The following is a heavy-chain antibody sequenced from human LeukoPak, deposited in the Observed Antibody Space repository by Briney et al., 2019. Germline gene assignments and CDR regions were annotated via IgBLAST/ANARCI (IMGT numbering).Heavy chain of an antibody. CDR3: ARPASLDYFDY. J-gene: IGHJ4*02. V-gene: IGHV3-21*01. Sequence: KPGGSLRLSCAASGFTFSDYSMNWVRQAPGKGLEWVSSINSVSSYIYYADSVKGRFTISRDNAKNSLYLQMNSLRAEDTAVYYCARPASLDYFDYWGQGTLVTVSS. CDR2: INSVSSYI. CDR1: GFTFSDYS.